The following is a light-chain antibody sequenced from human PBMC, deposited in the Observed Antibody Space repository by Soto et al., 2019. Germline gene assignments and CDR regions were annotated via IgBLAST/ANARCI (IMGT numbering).Light chain of an antibody. J-gene: IGKJ2*01. CDR3: QQCNNWPTYT. CDR2: GAS. CDR1: QSVSSN. V-gene: IGKV3-15*01. Sequence: EIVMTQSPATLSVSPGERATLSSRASQSVSSNLAWYQQKPGQAPRLLIYGASTRATGIPARFSGSGSGTEFTLTISSLQSEDFAIYYCQQCNNWPTYTFGQGTKLEIK.